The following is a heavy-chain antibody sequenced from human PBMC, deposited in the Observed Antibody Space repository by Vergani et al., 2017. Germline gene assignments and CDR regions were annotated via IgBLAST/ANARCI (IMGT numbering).Heavy chain of an antibody. D-gene: IGHD6-6*01. V-gene: IGHV3-9*02. J-gene: IGHJ5*02. CDR2: ISWNSNSL. Sequence: EVQLEESGGGLVLPGRSLRLSCLASGFTSAGYAMHWVRQATGKGLEWVSGISWNSNSLGYSDSVKGRFTISRDNAKNSLYLQMNSLRAEDTALYYCSKDLGTSSGGGWFDPWGQGTLVTVSS. CDR1: GFTSAGYA. CDR3: SKDLGTSSGGGWFDP.